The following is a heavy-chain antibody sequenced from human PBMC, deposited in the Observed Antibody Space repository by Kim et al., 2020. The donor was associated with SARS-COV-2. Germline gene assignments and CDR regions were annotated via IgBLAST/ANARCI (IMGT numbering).Heavy chain of an antibody. D-gene: IGHD3-9*01. Sequence: GGSLRLSCAASGFTFSNYGMHWVRQAPGKGLEWVAIISFDGSNKYYVDSVKGRFTISRDNSKNTLYLQLNSLRAEDTAVYYCAKDGEVLQYFVRDWGQGTLVTVSS. V-gene: IGHV3-30*18. CDR3: AKDGEVLQYFVRD. CDR2: ISFDGSNK. CDR1: GFTFSNYG. J-gene: IGHJ4*02.